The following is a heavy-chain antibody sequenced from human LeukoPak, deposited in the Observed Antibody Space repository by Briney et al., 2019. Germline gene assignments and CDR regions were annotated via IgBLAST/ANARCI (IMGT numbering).Heavy chain of an antibody. CDR2: INPNSGGT. CDR1: GYTFTSYY. V-gene: IGHV1-2*02. D-gene: IGHD2-15*01. J-gene: IGHJ6*03. Sequence: AASVKVSCKASGYTFTSYYMHWVRQAPGQGLEWMGWINPNSGGTNYAQKFQGRVTMTRDTSISTAYMELSRLRSDDTAVYYCARALYCSGGSCYGRGIYYYYYMDVWGKGTTVTVSS. CDR3: ARALYCSGGSCYGRGIYYYYYMDV.